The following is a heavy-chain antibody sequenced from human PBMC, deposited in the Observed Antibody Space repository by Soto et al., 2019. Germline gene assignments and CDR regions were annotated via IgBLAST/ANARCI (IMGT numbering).Heavy chain of an antibody. CDR2: INAGNGNT. Sequence: GASVKVSCKASGYTFTSYAMHWVRPAPGQRLEWMGWINAGNGNTKYSQKFQGRVTITRDTSASTAYMELSSLRSEDTAVYYCARGLAWARLIWFDPWGQGTLVTVSS. CDR3: ARGLAWARLIWFDP. CDR1: GYTFTSYA. J-gene: IGHJ5*02. V-gene: IGHV1-3*01. D-gene: IGHD6-6*01.